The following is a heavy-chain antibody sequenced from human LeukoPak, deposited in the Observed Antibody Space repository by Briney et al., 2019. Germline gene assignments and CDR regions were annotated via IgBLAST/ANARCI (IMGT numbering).Heavy chain of an antibody. D-gene: IGHD6-19*01. J-gene: IGHJ4*02. CDR2: IYYSGNT. Sequence: SETLSLTCTVSGGSISSYYWSWIRQPPGKGLEWIGYIYYSGNTNYNPSLKSRVTISVDSSKNQFSLKLSSVTAADTAVYYCARHWGQYSSGRQHFDYWGQGTLVTVSS. V-gene: IGHV4-59*08. CDR1: GGSISSYY. CDR3: ARHWGQYSSGRQHFDY.